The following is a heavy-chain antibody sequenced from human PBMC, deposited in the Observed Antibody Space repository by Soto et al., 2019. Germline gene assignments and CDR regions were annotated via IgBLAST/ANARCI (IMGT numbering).Heavy chain of an antibody. Sequence: GGSLRLSCSASGFSFSSYWMHWVRQAPGKGLVWVSLISPDGTTTTYADSVKGRFTISRDNAKNTVYVQMNSLRDEDTALYYCLRGGGSGGQNGAFDRWGQGTLVTVSS. CDR2: ISPDGTTT. D-gene: IGHD6-25*01. CDR1: GFSFSSYW. CDR3: LRGGGSGGQNGAFDR. J-gene: IGHJ4*02. V-gene: IGHV3-74*03.